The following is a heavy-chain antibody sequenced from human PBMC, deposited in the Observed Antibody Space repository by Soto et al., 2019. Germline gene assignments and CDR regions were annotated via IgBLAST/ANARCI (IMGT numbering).Heavy chain of an antibody. J-gene: IGHJ4*02. CDR2: IYWNDDK. Sequence: QITLKESGPTLVKPTQTLTLTCTFSGFSLSTSGLGVGWIRQPPGKALAWLALIYWNDDKRYSPSLKNTLTITRDNSKNQVVLTVTNIDPLDTATYYCARRDTPPSGPYFDSWGQGTLVTVSS. CDR1: GFSLSTSGLG. D-gene: IGHD2-15*01. V-gene: IGHV2-5*01. CDR3: ARRDTPPSGPYFDS.